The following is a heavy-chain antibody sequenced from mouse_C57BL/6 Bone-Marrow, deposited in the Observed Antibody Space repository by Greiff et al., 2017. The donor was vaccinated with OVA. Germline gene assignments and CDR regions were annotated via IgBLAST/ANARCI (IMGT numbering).Heavy chain of an antibody. CDR2: IWRGGST. D-gene: IGHD1-1*01. V-gene: IGHV2-5*01. J-gene: IGHJ1*03. CDR3: ANYYGSSYWYFDV. CDR1: GFSLTSYG. Sequence: VQVVESGPGLVQPSQSLSITCTVSGFSLTSYGVHWVRQSPGKGLEWLGVIWRGGSTDYNAAFMSRLSITKDNSKSQVFFKMNSLQADDTAIYYCANYYGSSYWYFDVWGTGTTVTVSS.